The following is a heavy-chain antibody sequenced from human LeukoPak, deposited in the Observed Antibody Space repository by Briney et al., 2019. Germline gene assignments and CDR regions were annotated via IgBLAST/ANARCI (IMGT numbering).Heavy chain of an antibody. CDR3: AKTYLLVSGYIGY. J-gene: IGHJ4*01. CDR1: GFTFSSYA. CDR2: ISGSGGST. V-gene: IGHV3-23*01. Sequence: GGSLRLSCAASGFTFSSYAMSWVRQAPGKGLEWVSAISGSGGSTYYAGSVKGRFTISRDNSQNTLYLQMTSLRAEDTAVYYCAKTYLLVSGYIGYWGHGTLVTVSP. D-gene: IGHD2/OR15-2a*01.